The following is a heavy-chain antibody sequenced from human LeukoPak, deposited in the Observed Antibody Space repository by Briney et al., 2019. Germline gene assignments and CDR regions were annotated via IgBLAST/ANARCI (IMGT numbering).Heavy chain of an antibody. CDR1: GFTFSSYG. CDR3: ARGTGGGYGVPMDH. V-gene: IGHV3-33*01. Sequence: GRSLRLSCAASGFTFSSYGMHRVRQAPGKGLEWVAIIWFDGSNKWYADSVKGRFAISRDNSKNTLYLQMNSLRVEDTAVYYCARGTGGGYGVPMDHWGQGTLVTVSS. CDR2: IWFDGSNK. D-gene: IGHD5-12*01. J-gene: IGHJ4*02.